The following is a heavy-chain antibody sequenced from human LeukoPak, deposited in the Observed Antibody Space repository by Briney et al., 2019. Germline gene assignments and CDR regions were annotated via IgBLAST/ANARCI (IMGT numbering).Heavy chain of an antibody. CDR2: INPNSGGT. CDR3: ARDRGKAVAGTGY. J-gene: IGHJ4*02. V-gene: IGHV1-2*02. CDR1: GYTFTGYY. Sequence: ASVKVSRKASGYTFTGYYMHWVRQAPGQGLEWMGWINPNSGGTNCAQKFQGRVTMTRDTSISTAYMELSRLRSDDTAVYYCARDRGKAVAGTGYWGQGTLVTVSS. D-gene: IGHD6-19*01.